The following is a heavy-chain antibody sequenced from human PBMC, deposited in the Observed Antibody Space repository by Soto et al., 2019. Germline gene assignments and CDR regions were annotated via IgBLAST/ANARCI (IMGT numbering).Heavy chain of an antibody. CDR3: ARWSPSGYTWSDP. V-gene: IGHV4-61*01. Sequence: ETLSLTCTVSGGSVSSGSYYWSWIRQPPGKGLEWIGYIYYSGSTNYNPSLKSRVTISVDTSKNQFSLKLSSVTAAETAVYYCARWSPSGYTWSDPSCQGHLVTLSS. CDR1: GGSVSSGSYY. D-gene: IGHD1-26*01. CDR2: IYYSGST. J-gene: IGHJ5*02.